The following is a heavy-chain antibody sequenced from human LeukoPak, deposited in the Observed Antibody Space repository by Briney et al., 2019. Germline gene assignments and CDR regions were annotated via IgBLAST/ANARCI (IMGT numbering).Heavy chain of an antibody. J-gene: IGHJ4*02. V-gene: IGHV3-21*01. D-gene: IGHD3-22*01. Sequence: GGSLRLSCAASGFTFSSYSMNWVRQAPGKGLEWVSSISSSSSYIYYADSVKGRFTISRDNAKNSLYLQMYSLRAEDTAVYYCARSNHYYDSSGYFRWGQGTLVTVSS. CDR3: ARSNHYYDSSGYFR. CDR1: GFTFSSYS. CDR2: ISSSSSYI.